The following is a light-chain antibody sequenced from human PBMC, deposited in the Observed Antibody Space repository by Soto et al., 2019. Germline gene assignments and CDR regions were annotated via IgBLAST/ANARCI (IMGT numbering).Light chain of an antibody. J-gene: IGKJ1*01. Sequence: DIQMTQSPSSLSASVGDRVTITCRASQGINNYLAWYQQKPGKVPKLLIYDASSLQSGVPARFSGSGAGTDFTLTISSRQPEDVATYYCQKDNSAPRTSGHGTKVEIK. CDR2: DAS. CDR3: QKDNSAPRT. V-gene: IGKV1-27*01. CDR1: QGINNY.